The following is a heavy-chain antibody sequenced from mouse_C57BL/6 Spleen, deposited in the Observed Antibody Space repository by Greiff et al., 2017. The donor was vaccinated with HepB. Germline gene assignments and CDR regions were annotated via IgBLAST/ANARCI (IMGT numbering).Heavy chain of an antibody. V-gene: IGHV5-4*01. D-gene: IGHD2-10*01. CDR1: GFTFSSYA. CDR3: ARDPYFPFAY. J-gene: IGHJ3*01. Sequence: EVQGVESGGGLVKPGGSLKLSCAASGFTFSSYAMSWVRQTPEKRLEWVATISDGGSYTYYPDNVKGRFTISRDNAKNNLYLQMSHLKSEDTAMYYCARDPYFPFAYWGQGTLVTVSA. CDR2: ISDGGSYT.